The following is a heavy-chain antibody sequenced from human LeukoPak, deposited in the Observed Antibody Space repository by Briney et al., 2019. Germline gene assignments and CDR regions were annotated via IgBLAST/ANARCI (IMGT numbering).Heavy chain of an antibody. Sequence: ASVKVSCTASGYIFTGYNMHWVRQAPGQGLEWMGWINPNSGGANYAQKLQGRVTMTRDTSISTAYMELSSLRSEDTAVYYCAASVVTATFDYWGQGTLVTVSS. J-gene: IGHJ4*02. D-gene: IGHD2-21*02. V-gene: IGHV1-2*02. CDR2: INPNSGGA. CDR3: AASVVTATFDY. CDR1: GYIFTGYN.